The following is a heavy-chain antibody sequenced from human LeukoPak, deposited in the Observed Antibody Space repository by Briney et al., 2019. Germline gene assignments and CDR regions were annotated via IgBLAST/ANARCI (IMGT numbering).Heavy chain of an antibody. D-gene: IGHD6-13*01. CDR3: AREGAAGYYFDY. CDR1: GFSFSTYS. V-gene: IGHV3-21*01. Sequence: GGSLRLSCAASGFSFSTYSMNWVRQAPGKGLEWVSSISSSSSYIYYADSVKGRFTISRDNAKNSLYLQMNSLRAEDTAVYYCAREGAAGYYFDYWGQGTLVTVSS. J-gene: IGHJ4*02. CDR2: ISSSSSYI.